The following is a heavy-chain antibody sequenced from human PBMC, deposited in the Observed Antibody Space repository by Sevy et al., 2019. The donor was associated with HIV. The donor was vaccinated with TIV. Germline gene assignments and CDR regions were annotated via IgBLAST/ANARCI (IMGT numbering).Heavy chain of an antibody. V-gene: IGHV3-33*08. CDR3: ARQRDAFDI. CDR2: IWYDGSNK. Sequence: GGSLRLSCSASRFTFSSYGMHWVRQAPGKGLEWVAVIWYDGSNKYYADSVKGRFTISRDNSKNTLYLQMNSLRAEDTAVYYCARQRDAFDIWGQGTMVTVSS. CDR1: RFTFSSYG. J-gene: IGHJ3*02.